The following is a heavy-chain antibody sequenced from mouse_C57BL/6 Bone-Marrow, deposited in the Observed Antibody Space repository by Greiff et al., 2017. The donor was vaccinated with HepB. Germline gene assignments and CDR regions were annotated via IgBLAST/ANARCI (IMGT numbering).Heavy chain of an antibody. CDR2: IDPSDSYT. CDR1: GYTFTSYW. J-gene: IGHJ2*01. CDR3: AREGYGSSRYYFDY. D-gene: IGHD1-1*01. Sequence: QVQLQQPGAELVMPGASVKLSCKASGYTFTSYWMHWVKQRPGQGLEWIGEIDPSDSYTNYNQKFKGKSTLTVDKSSSTAYMQLSSLTSEDSAVYYCAREGYGSSRYYFDYCGQGTTLTVSS. V-gene: IGHV1-69*01.